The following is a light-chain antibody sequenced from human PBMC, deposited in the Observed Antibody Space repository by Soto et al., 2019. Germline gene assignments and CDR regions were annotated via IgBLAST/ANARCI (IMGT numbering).Light chain of an antibody. Sequence: QSALTQPASVSGSPGQSITISCTGTSSDVGGYDYVSWYQRHPGKAPELMIYEVSNRPSGVSNRFSGSKSGNTASLTISELQAEDEADYYCTSFTTISTWVFGGGTQLTVL. J-gene: IGLJ7*01. CDR3: TSFTTISTWV. CDR1: SSDVGGYDY. CDR2: EVS. V-gene: IGLV2-14*01.